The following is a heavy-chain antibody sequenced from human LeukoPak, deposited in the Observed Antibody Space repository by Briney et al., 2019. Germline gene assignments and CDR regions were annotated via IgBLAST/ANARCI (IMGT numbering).Heavy chain of an antibody. CDR1: GDSVSSKSAA. V-gene: IGHV6-1*01. J-gene: IGHJ6*03. CDR2: TYYRSKWNN. CDR3: ARSLGYMDV. Sequence: SQTLSLTCAISGDSVSSKSAAWNWIRQSPSGGLEWLGRTYYRSKWNNDYAISVKSRITINPDTSKNQFSLQLNSVTPEDTAVYYCARSLGYMDVWGKGTTVTVSS.